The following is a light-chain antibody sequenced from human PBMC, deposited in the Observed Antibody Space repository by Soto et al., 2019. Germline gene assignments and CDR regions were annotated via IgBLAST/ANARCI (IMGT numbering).Light chain of an antibody. V-gene: IGLV2-8*01. J-gene: IGLJ1*01. CDR3: SSYAGSSNV. Sequence: QFVLTKPPSASGSPEQSVAISCTGTSSDVGGYNYVSWYQQHPGKAPKLMIYEVNKRPSGVPDRFSGSKSGNTASLTVSGLQAEDEADYYCSSYAGSSNVFGTGTKVTVL. CDR2: EVN. CDR1: SSDVGGYNY.